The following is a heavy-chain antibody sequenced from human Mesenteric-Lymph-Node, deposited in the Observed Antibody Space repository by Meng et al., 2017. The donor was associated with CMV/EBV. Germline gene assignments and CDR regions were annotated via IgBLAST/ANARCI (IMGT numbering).Heavy chain of an antibody. CDR2: INPNSGGT. CDR3: ARDEVGATPKHAFDI. CDR1: GYTFTGYY. Sequence: SGYTFTGYYMHWVRQAPGQGLEWMGRINPNSGGTNYAQKFQGRVTMTRDTSISTAYMELSRLRSDDTAVYYCARDEVGATPKHAFDIWGQGTMVTVSS. J-gene: IGHJ3*02. V-gene: IGHV1-2*06. D-gene: IGHD1-26*01.